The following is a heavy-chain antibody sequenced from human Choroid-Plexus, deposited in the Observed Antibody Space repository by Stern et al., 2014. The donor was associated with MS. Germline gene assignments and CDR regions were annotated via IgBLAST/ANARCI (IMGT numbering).Heavy chain of an antibody. CDR2: VSHDGSYK. D-gene: IGHD2/OR15-2a*01. CDR1: GFTFGSCA. Sequence: VQLVESGGGVVQPGRPLRLSCVASGFTFGSCAMHWVRQAPGKGLEWVGGVSHDGSYKYYADSVKGRFTISRDNPQNTLYMQMSSLRPEDTAVYYCAKDRQYLTYFFDHWGQGSLVTVSS. J-gene: IGHJ5*02. V-gene: IGHV3-30*18. CDR3: AKDRQYLTYFFDH.